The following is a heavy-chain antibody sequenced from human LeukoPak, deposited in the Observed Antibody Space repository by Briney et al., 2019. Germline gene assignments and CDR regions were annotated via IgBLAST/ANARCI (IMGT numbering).Heavy chain of an antibody. J-gene: IGHJ4*02. Sequence: GRSLRLSCAASGFTFSSYAMHWVRQAPGKGLEWVAVISYDGSNKYYADSVKGRFTISRDNAENSLYLQMNGLRVEDTAVYFCARGEQKATITGLDSWGQGTLVTVSS. CDR2: ISYDGSNK. V-gene: IGHV3-30*07. CDR3: ARGEQKATITGLDS. CDR1: GFTFSSYA. D-gene: IGHD5-24*01.